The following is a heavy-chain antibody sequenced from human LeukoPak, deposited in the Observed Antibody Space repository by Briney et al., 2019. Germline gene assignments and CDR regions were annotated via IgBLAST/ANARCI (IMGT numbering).Heavy chain of an antibody. Sequence: SVKVSCKASGGTFSSYAISWVRQAPGQGLEWMGGIIPIFGTANYAQKFQGRVTITTDESTSTAYMELSSLRSEDTAVYYCARGTRWLPYYFDYWGQGTLVTVSS. J-gene: IGHJ4*02. CDR1: GGTFSSYA. D-gene: IGHD5-12*01. CDR3: ARGTRWLPYYFDY. CDR2: IIPIFGTA. V-gene: IGHV1-69*05.